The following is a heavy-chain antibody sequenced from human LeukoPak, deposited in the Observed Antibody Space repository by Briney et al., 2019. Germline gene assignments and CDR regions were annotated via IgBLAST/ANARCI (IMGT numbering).Heavy chain of an antibody. CDR1: GFTFSDYY. V-gene: IGHV3-11*01. CDR2: ISSSGSTI. J-gene: IGHJ5*02. D-gene: IGHD5-12*01. Sequence: GRSLRLSCAASGFTFSDYYMSWVRQAPGKGLEWGSYISSSGSTIYYPHSVKGPFTISRDNAKNSLYLQMNSLRAEDTAVYYCARVRWLRSEYWFDPWGQGTLVTVSS. CDR3: ARVRWLRSEYWFDP.